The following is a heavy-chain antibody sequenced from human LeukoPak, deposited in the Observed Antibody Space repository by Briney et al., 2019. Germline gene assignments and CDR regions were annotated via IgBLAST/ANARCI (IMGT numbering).Heavy chain of an antibody. CDR3: AKTSQGHPPYYCSMDV. J-gene: IGHJ6*02. CDR2: IGGSGTST. V-gene: IGHV3-23*01. Sequence: GGSLRLSCAASGFTFSSYTMIWVRQAPGKGLEWVSAIGGSGTSTFYADSVKGRFTISRDNSKNTLYLQMNSLRAEDTAVYYCAKTSQGHPPYYCSMDVWGQGTTVTVSS. CDR1: GFTFSSYT.